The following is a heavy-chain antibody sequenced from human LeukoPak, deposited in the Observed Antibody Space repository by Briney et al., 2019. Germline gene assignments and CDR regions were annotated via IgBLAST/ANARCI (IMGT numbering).Heavy chain of an antibody. Sequence: ASVKVSCKASGYTXTGYYMHGVRQAPGQGLEWMGWINPNSGGTNYAQKFQGRVTMTRDTSISTAYMELSRLRSDDTAVYYCATLPDTAMVFFDYWGQGTLVTVSS. V-gene: IGHV1-2*02. CDR3: ATLPDTAMVFFDY. D-gene: IGHD5-18*01. CDR2: INPNSGGT. J-gene: IGHJ4*02. CDR1: GYTXTGYY.